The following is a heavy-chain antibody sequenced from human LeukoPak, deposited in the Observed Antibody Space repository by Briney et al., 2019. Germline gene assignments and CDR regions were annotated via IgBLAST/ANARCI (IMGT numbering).Heavy chain of an antibody. CDR2: ISGTTGKT. CDR3: AQGDSYYDFLLSV. J-gene: IGHJ3*01. V-gene: IGHV3-23*01. D-gene: IGHD3-3*01. CDR1: GFRFSSYA. Sequence: GGSLRLSCAASGFRFSSYAMSWVRRASGKGLEWVSAISGTTGKTYYADSVKGRFTVSRDNSKTTLYLEMNSLRAEDTAVYYCAQGDSYYDFLLSVWGQGTMVTVSS.